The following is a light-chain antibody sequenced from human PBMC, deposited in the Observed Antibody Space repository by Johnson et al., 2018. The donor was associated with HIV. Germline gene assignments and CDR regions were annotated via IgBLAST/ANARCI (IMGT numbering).Light chain of an antibody. J-gene: IGLJ1*01. CDR3: GTLDSSLIAVYC. CDR1: SSNIGNNY. V-gene: IGLV1-51*02. Sequence: QSVLKQPPSVSAAPGQKVTISCSGSSSNIGNNYVSWYQQLPGTAPKLLIYENNKRPSGIPDRFSGSKSGTSATLGITGLQTGDEADYYCGTLDSSLIAVYCFGTGTKVTVL. CDR2: ENN.